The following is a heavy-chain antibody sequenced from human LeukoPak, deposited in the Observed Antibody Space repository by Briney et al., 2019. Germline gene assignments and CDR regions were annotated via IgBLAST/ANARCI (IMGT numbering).Heavy chain of an antibody. CDR1: GFTVSSNY. CDR2: IYSGGNT. V-gene: IGHV3-66*01. J-gene: IGHJ4*02. CDR3: AKGHRYCTSGNCNSAVDY. Sequence: GGSLRLSCAASGFTVSSNYMSWVRQAPGNGLEWVSIIYSGGNTYYADSVKGRFTISRDNSKNTLYLQMNSLGAEDTAVYYCAKGHRYCTSGNCNSAVDYWGQGTLVTVSS. D-gene: IGHD2-15*01.